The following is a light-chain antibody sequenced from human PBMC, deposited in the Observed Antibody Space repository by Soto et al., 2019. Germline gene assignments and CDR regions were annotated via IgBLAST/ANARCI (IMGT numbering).Light chain of an antibody. J-gene: IGKJ2*01. CDR1: QSVGTY. CDR2: DTS. V-gene: IGKV3-11*01. Sequence: EIVLTQSPATLSLSPGERATLSCRASQSVGTYLALYQQKPGQAPTLLIYDTSNRAAGVPARFSGSGSGAAFTPTISCLEPDDFALDSCLQRSSWPLIFDQGTRLETK. CDR3: LQRSSWPLI.